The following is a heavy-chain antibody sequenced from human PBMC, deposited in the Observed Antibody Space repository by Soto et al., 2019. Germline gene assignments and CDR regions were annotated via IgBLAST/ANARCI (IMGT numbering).Heavy chain of an antibody. CDR3: ARIPGPYDFCSGYYYNWFDP. J-gene: IGHJ5*02. CDR2: IFSNDEK. D-gene: IGHD3-3*01. V-gene: IGHV2-26*01. Sequence: SGPTLVNPTEPLTLTCTVSGFSLSNARMGVSWIRQPPGKAPEWLAHIFSNDEKSYSTSLKSRLTISKDTSKSQVVLTMTNMDPVDTATYYCARIPGPYDFCSGYYYNWFDPWGQGTLVTVSS. CDR1: GFSLSNARMG.